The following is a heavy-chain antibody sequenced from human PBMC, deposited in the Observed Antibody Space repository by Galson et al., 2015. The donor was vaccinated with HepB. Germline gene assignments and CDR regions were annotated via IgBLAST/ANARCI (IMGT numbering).Heavy chain of an antibody. D-gene: IGHD6-13*01. CDR3: ASADGIAAAGPDY. J-gene: IGHJ4*02. CDR2: ISYDGSNK. CDR1: GFTFSSYA. V-gene: IGHV3-30*04. Sequence: SLRLSCAASGFTFSSYAMHWVRQAPGKGLEWVAVISYDGSNKYYADSVKGRFTISRDNSKNTLYLQMNSLRAEDTAVYYCASADGIAAAGPDYWGQGTLVTVSS.